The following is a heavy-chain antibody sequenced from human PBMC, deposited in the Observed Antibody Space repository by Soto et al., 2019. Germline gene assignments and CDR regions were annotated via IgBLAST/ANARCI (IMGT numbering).Heavy chain of an antibody. CDR1: GFPFSTSA. Sequence: EVQLLESGGGLVQPGGSLRLSCAASGFPFSTSAMNWVRQAPGKGLEWVSIISGSSDAAYYAESVKGRFASSRDNSKNTLYLQRNSLRAEDTAVYYCAKYSGSYPVYNGLSLWGQGTTVTVS. CDR3: AKYSGSYPVYNGLSL. V-gene: IGHV3-23*01. CDR2: ISGSSDAA. J-gene: IGHJ6*02. D-gene: IGHD1-26*01.